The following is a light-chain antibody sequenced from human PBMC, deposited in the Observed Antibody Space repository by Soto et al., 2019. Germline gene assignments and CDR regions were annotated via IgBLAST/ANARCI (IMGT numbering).Light chain of an antibody. CDR1: QSISSY. CDR3: QQSYSTLRT. J-gene: IGKJ1*01. V-gene: IGKV1-39*01. Sequence: DLQMTQSPSSLSASVGDRVTITCRASQSISSYLNWYQQKPGKAPKLLIYAASSLQSGVPSRFSGSGSGTDFTLTISSLQPEDFATYYCQQSYSTLRTFGQGTKVESK. CDR2: AAS.